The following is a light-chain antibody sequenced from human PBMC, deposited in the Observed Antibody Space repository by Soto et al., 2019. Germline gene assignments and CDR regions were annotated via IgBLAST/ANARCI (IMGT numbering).Light chain of an antibody. J-gene: IGKJ2*01. CDR3: QQYGRSLL. CDR1: QSVSSSY. Sequence: EIVLTQSPGTLSLSPGERATLSCRASQSVSSSYLAWYQQKPGQAPRLLIYGASSRATGIPDRLSGSGSGTDFTLTISRLEPEDFAVYYCQQYGRSLLFGQGTKLEIK. CDR2: GAS. V-gene: IGKV3-20*01.